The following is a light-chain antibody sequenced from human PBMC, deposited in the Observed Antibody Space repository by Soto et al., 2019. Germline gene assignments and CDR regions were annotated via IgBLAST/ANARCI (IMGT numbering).Light chain of an antibody. CDR2: DVS. J-gene: IGLJ2*01. Sequence: QSALTQPASVSGSPGQSIAISCTGSSGDVGRYNYVSWYQQHPGKAPKLVIYDVSTRPSGVSTRFSGSKSGNTASLTISGLQAEDEADYYCGSYTTSSSVVFGGGTQLTVL. V-gene: IGLV2-14*01. CDR1: SGDVGRYNY. CDR3: GSYTTSSSVV.